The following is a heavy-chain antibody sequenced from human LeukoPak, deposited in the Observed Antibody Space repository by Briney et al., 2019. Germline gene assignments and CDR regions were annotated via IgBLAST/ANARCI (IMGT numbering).Heavy chain of an antibody. CDR2: IYYSGST. D-gene: IGHD3-22*01. CDR1: GVSISGSYYY. J-gene: IGHJ4*02. Sequence: SETLSLTCAVSGVSISGSYYYWGWIRQPPGKGLEWIGNIYYSGSTYYNPSLKSRVTISVDTSKNQFSLKLSSVTAADTAVYYCARIDDSSGYYLDYWGQGTLVTVSS. V-gene: IGHV4-39*07. CDR3: ARIDDSSGYYLDY.